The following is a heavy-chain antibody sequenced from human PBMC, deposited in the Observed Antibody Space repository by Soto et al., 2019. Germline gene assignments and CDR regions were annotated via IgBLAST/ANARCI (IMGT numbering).Heavy chain of an antibody. CDR2: ISSSSSYI. J-gene: IGHJ6*02. Sequence: GGSLSLSCAASGVTFSSYSMNWVRQAPRKGLEWVASISSSSSYIYYADSVKGRFTISRDNAKNSLYLQMTSLRAEDTAVYYCAGGYYPTDSSGDYCYYGMDVWGQGTTVTVSS. V-gene: IGHV3-21*01. D-gene: IGHD3-3*01. CDR3: AGGYYPTDSSGDYCYYGMDV. CDR1: GVTFSSYS.